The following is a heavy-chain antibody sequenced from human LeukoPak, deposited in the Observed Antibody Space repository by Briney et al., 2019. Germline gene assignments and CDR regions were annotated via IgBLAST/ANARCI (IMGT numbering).Heavy chain of an antibody. D-gene: IGHD3-22*01. CDR1: GGSISSSGYY. V-gene: IGHV4-39*01. CDR3: AAYYYDSSGYLG. J-gene: IGHJ4*02. CDR2: ISCTGST. Sequence: SETLSLTCTVPGGSISSSGYYWGWIRQPPGKGLEWIGSISCTGSTYYNPSLKSRVTISVDTSKNQFSLKLTSVTAADTAVYYCAAYYYDSSGYLGCGQGTLVTVSS.